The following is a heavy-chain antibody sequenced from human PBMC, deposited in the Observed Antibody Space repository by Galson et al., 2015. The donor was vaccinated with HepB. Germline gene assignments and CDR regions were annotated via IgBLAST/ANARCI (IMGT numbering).Heavy chain of an antibody. D-gene: IGHD5-12*01. J-gene: IGHJ6*03. CDR3: ARGRGVATILSYYYYMDV. V-gene: IGHV1-8*01. CDR1: GYTFTSYD. Sequence: SVKVSCKASGYTFTSYDINWVRQATGQGLEWMGWMNPNSGNTGYAQKFQGRVTMTRNTSISTAYMELSSLRSEDTAVYYCARGRGVATILSYYYYMDVWGKGTTVTVSS. CDR2: MNPNSGNT.